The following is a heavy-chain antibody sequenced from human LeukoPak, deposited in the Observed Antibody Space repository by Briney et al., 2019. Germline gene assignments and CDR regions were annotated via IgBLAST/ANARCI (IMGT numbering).Heavy chain of an antibody. CDR3: ARKDYGSGSFSRSFDS. CDR1: GGSISSYY. CDR2: IYNSGST. D-gene: IGHD3-10*01. V-gene: IGHV4-59*12. Sequence: SQTLSLTCTVSGGSISSYYWSWVRQPPGKGPEGIGYIYNSGSTDYNPSLKRRVTISVDKSKNQFSLKLNSVTAADTAVYYCARKDYGSGSFSRSFDSWGQGTLVTVSS. J-gene: IGHJ4*02.